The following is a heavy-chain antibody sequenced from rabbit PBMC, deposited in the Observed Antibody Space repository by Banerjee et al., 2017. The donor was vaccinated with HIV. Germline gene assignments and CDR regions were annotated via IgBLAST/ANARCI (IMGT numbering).Heavy chain of an antibody. CDR1: GFSFSSSYW. D-gene: IGHD4-1*01. J-gene: IGHJ4*01. V-gene: IGHV1S45*01. CDR3: ARDLAGVTGWNFGL. CDR2: IYVGGSVST. Sequence: QLEESGGGLVKPGGSLTLTCTASGFSFSSSYWICWVRQAPGKGLEWIGCIYVGGSVSTYYSNWAKGRFTISQDSSTSVTLQMTSLTAADTATYFCARDLAGVTGWNFGLWGPGTLVTVS.